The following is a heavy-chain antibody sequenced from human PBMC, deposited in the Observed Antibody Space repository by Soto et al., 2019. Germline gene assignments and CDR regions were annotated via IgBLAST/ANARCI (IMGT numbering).Heavy chain of an antibody. J-gene: IGHJ6*02. Sequence: PGGSLRLSCAASGFNFEDYAMHWVRQAPGKGLEWVSGIAWNSGIIGYADSVKGRFTISRDNSKNTLYLQMNSLRAEDTAVYYCARVRGYYGSGSYSSWFYYYGMDVWGQGTTVTVSS. V-gene: IGHV3-9*01. CDR1: GFNFEDYA. D-gene: IGHD3-10*01. CDR2: IAWNSGII. CDR3: ARVRGYYGSGSYSSWFYYYGMDV.